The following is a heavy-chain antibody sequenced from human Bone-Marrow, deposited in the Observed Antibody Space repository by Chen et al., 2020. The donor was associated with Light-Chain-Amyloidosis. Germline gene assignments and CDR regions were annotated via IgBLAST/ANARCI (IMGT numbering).Heavy chain of an antibody. D-gene: IGHD3-10*01. Sequence: QVQLQQSGPGLVKPSETLSLTCSVSGVSLSAYYWSWIRQPPGKGLEWIGYTYRGGSTTYKPPLKSRVTISVDMSKNQFSLELTSVTAADAAVYYCAKDSDYGIDVWGQGTTVTVSS. CDR3: AKDSDYGIDV. J-gene: IGHJ6*02. CDR2: TYRGGST. V-gene: IGHV4-59*01. CDR1: GVSLSAYY.